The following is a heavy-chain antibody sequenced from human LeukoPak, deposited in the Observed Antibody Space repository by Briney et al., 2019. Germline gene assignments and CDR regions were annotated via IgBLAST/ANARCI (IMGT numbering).Heavy chain of an antibody. V-gene: IGHV5-51*01. CDR1: GYTFTTYW. J-gene: IGHJ4*02. Sequence: GESLKISCKGSGYTFTTYWIALVRQMPGKGLEWMGIIYPGDSDTRYSPSFQGQVTISADMSISTAYLQWSSLKASDTAMYYCARRGSGWTVDYWGQGTLVTVSS. CDR2: IYPGDSDT. CDR3: ARRGSGWTVDY. D-gene: IGHD6-19*01.